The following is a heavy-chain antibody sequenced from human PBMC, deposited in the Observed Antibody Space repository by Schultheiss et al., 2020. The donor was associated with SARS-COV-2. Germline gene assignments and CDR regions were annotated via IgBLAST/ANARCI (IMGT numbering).Heavy chain of an antibody. J-gene: IGHJ4*02. V-gene: IGHV5-51*01. CDR1: GYSFTSYW. D-gene: IGHD5-24*01. CDR2: IYPGESEA. CDR3: ARFRRDGYNRFDY. Sequence: GESLKISCKGSGYSFTSYWIAWVRQMPGEGLEWMGVIYPGESEARYSPSFQGQVTISADKSISTAYLQWSSLKASDTAMYYCARFRRDGYNRFDYWGQGTLVTVSS.